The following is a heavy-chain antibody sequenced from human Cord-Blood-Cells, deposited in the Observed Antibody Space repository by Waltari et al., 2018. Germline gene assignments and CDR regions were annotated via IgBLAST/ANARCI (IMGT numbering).Heavy chain of an antibody. D-gene: IGHD6-6*01. J-gene: IGHJ4*02. CDR3: ARSSSSAGTFDY. CDR1: GGSFSGYY. V-gene: IGHV4-34*01. Sequence: QVQLQQWGAGLLKPSETLSLTCAVYGGSFSGYYWSWILQPPGKGLEWIGEINHSGSTNYNPSLKSRVTISVDTSKNQSSLKLSSVTAADTAVYYCARSSSSAGTFDYWGQGTLVTVSS. CDR2: INHSGST.